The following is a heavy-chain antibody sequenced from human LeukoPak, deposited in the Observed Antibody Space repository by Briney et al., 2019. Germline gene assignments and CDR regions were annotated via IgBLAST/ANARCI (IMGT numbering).Heavy chain of an antibody. J-gene: IGHJ4*02. Sequence: SVKVSCKAAGGTFTTYAISWLRQAPGQRLEWMGRIIPILGIANYAQKFQGRVTITADKSTSTAYMELSSLRSEDTAVYCCARLMVEANIGYCSGGSCYSSDYWGQGTLVTVSS. D-gene: IGHD2-15*01. CDR1: GGTFTTYA. CDR3: ARLMVEANIGYCSGGSCYSSDY. CDR2: IIPILGIA. V-gene: IGHV1-69*04.